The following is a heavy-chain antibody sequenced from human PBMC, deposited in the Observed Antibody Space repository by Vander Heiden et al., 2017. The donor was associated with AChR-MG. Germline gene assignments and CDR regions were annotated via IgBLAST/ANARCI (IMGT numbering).Heavy chain of an antibody. V-gene: IGHV4-39*01. D-gene: IGHD2-15*01. Sequence: QLQLQESGPGLVKPSETLSITCTVSGGSISSSSYYWGWIRQPPGKGLEWIGSIYYSGSTYYNPSLKSRVTISVDTSKNQFSLKLSSVTAADTAVYYCARRHCVVDENWFDPWCQGTLVTVSS. CDR2: IYYSGST. J-gene: IGHJ5*02. CDR3: ARRHCVVDENWFDP. CDR1: GGSISSSSYY.